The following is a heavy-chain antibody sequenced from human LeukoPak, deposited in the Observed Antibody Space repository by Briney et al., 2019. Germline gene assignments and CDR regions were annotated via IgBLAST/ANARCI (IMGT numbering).Heavy chain of an antibody. CDR1: GFTDSSSY. D-gene: IGHD1-26*01. CDR2: IDSNGRTI. CDR3: AKDFVGPDDY. V-gene: IGHV3-74*01. J-gene: IGHJ4*02. Sequence: GGSLRLSCAASGFTDSSSYMSWVRQAPGKGLVWVSRIDSNGRTINYADSVKGRFTISRDNANSMLYLQMNSLRAEDSAVYYCAKDFVGPDDYWGQGTLVTVSS.